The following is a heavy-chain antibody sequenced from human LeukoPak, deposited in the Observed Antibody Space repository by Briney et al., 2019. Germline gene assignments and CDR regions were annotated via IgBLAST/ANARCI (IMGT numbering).Heavy chain of an antibody. CDR2: INPSGGST. Sequence: ASVKVSCKASGYTFTSYYMHWVRQAPGQGLEWMGIINPSGGSTSYAQKFQGRVTMTRDTSISTAYMELSRLRSDDTAVYYCETYYSHVWGQGTLVTVSS. J-gene: IGHJ4*02. D-gene: IGHD3-10*01. V-gene: IGHV1-46*01. CDR3: ETYYSHV. CDR1: GYTFTSYY.